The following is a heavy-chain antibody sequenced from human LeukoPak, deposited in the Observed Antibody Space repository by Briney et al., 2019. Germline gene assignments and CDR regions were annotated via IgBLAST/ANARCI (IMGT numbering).Heavy chain of an antibody. Sequence: ASVKVSGKASGNSLNNYHMHWVRQAPGQGLEGLGIIRPGGDGPSYAQKFQGRVTMTRDMSTSTVYMELSSLTSDDTAVYYCGRDPTYRNYFDSWGQGTLVTVSS. CDR2: IRPGGDGP. CDR1: GNSLNNYH. CDR3: GRDPTYRNYFDS. D-gene: IGHD1-1*01. V-gene: IGHV1-46*02. J-gene: IGHJ4*02.